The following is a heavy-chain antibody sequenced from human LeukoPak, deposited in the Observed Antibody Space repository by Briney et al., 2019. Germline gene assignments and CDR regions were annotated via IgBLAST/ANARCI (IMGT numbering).Heavy chain of an antibody. CDR2: INHSGST. J-gene: IGHJ6*02. Sequence: SETLSLTCAVYGGSFSGYYWSWIRQPPGKGLEWIGEINHSGSTNYNPSLKSRATISVDTSKNQFSLKLSSVTAADTAVYYCARESPHYGMDVWGQGTTVTVSS. CDR3: ARESPHYGMDV. CDR1: GGSFSGYY. V-gene: IGHV4-34*01.